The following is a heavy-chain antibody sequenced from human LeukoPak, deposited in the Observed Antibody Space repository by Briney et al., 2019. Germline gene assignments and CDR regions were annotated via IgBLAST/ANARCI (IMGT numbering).Heavy chain of an antibody. V-gene: IGHV1-18*01. Sequence: ASVKVSCKASGYTFTSYGISWVRQAPGQGLEWMGWISAYNGNTNYAQKLQGRVTMTTDTSTSTAYMELRSLRSDDTAVYYCARVFDDIVGASDAFDIWGQGTMVTVSS. CDR2: ISAYNGNT. CDR1: GYTFTSYG. CDR3: ARVFDDIVGASDAFDI. D-gene: IGHD1-26*01. J-gene: IGHJ3*02.